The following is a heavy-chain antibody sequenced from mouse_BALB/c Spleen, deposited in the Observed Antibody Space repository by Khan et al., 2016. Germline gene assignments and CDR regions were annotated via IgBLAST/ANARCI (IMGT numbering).Heavy chain of an antibody. Sequence: QVQLKESGPGLVAPSQSLSITCTVSGFSIIAYGVNWVRQPPGKGLEWLGMIWGDGSTDYNSALKSRLYIIKDNSKSQVFLKMNRLKTDDTAKYYCARDGWGYYAMDYWGQGTSVTVSS. V-gene: IGHV2-6-7*01. J-gene: IGHJ4*01. CDR1: GFSIIAYG. D-gene: IGHD2-2*01. CDR3: ARDGWGYYAMDY. CDR2: IWGDGST.